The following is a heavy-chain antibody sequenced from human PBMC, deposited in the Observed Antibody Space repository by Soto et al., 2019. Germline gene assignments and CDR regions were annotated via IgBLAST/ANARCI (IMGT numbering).Heavy chain of an antibody. V-gene: IGHV3-53*01. J-gene: IGHJ3*02. Sequence: GGSLRLSCAASGFTVSSNYMSWVRQAPGKGLEWVSVIYSGGSTYYADSVKGRFTISRDNSKNTLYLQMNSLRAEDTAVYYCARVSMMIWDFDIWGQGTVVTVSS. CDR2: IYSGGST. CDR1: GFTVSSNY. CDR3: ARVSMMIWDFDI. D-gene: IGHD3-22*01.